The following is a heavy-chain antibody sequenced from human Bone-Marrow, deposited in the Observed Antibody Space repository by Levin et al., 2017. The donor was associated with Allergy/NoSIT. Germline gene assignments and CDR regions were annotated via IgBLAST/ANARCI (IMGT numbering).Heavy chain of an antibody. CDR2: INKASSTI. CDR1: GFRFSDFY. J-gene: IGHJ4*02. D-gene: IGHD3-16*02. V-gene: IGHV3-11*01. Sequence: GGSLRLSCAASGFRFSDFYMSWLRQAPGKGLEWVAYINKASSTIYYADSVRGRVTISRDNAKSSLYLHMNSLRVEDTAVYYCARDGGIIDYWGQGTLVTVSS. CDR3: ARDGGIIDY.